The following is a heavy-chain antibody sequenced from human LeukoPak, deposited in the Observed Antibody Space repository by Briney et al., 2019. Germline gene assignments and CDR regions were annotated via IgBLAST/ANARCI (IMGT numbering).Heavy chain of an antibody. Sequence: PGGSLRLSCAASGFTFSSYGMHWVRQAPGKGLEGGAVISYDGSNKYYADSVKGRFTISRDNSKNTLYLQMNSLRAEDTAVYYCAKDFQWLRFGYYFDYWGQGTLVTVSS. CDR1: GFTFSSYG. J-gene: IGHJ4*02. CDR2: ISYDGSNK. V-gene: IGHV3-30*18. D-gene: IGHD5-12*01. CDR3: AKDFQWLRFGYYFDY.